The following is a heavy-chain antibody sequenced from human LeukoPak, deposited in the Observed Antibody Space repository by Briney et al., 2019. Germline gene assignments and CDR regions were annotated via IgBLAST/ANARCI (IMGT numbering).Heavy chain of an antibody. Sequence: SQTLSLTCTVSGGSISSGSYYWSWIRQPAGKGLEWIGRIYTSGSTNYNPSLKSRVTISVDTSKNQFSLKLSSVTAADTAVYYRARSAPRSSSPKYYYYYYMDVWGKGTTVTISS. V-gene: IGHV4-61*02. CDR3: ARSAPRSSSPKYYYYYYMDV. J-gene: IGHJ6*03. CDR2: IYTSGST. D-gene: IGHD6-13*01. CDR1: GGSISSGSYY.